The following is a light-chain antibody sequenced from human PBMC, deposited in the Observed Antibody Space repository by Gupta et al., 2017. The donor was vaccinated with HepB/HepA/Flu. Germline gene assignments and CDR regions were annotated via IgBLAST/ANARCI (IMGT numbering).Light chain of an antibody. V-gene: IGKV3-20*01. CDR2: GAS. Sequence: DIVLTQSPGTLSLSPGERAALSCRASQSISSNYLAWYQQKPGQAPRLLIYGASSRDTGIPDRFSGSGSGTDFTLTISRLEPEDFAVYYCQQYGSSPWTFGQGTNVEIK. CDR1: QSISSNY. CDR3: QQYGSSPWT. J-gene: IGKJ1*01.